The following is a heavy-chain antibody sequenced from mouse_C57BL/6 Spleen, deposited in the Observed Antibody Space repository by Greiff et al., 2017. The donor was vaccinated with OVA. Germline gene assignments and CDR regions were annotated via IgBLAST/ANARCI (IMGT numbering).Heavy chain of an antibody. CDR1: GFTFSSYA. CDR3: ARDQGYYGSSYDYFDY. V-gene: IGHV5-4*01. Sequence: EVKLMESGGGLVKPGGSLKLSCAASGFTFSSYAMSWVRQTPEKRLEWVATISDGGSYTYYPDNVKGRFTISRENAKNNLYLQMSHLKSEDTAMYYCARDQGYYGSSYDYFDYWGQGTTLTVSS. D-gene: IGHD1-1*01. J-gene: IGHJ2*01. CDR2: ISDGGSYT.